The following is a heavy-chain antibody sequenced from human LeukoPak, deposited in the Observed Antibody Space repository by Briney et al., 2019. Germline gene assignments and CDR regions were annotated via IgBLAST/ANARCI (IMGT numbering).Heavy chain of an antibody. J-gene: IGHJ4*02. CDR1: GFTFSDYH. CDR3: AREAAAGTLDY. D-gene: IGHD6-13*01. Sequence: GGSLRLSCAASGFTFSDYHMSWIRQAPGKGLEWVSYISSSGSTIYYADSVKGRFTISRDNARNSLYLQMNSLRAEDTAVYYCAREAAAGTLDYWGQGTLVTVSS. V-gene: IGHV3-11*01. CDR2: ISSSGSTI.